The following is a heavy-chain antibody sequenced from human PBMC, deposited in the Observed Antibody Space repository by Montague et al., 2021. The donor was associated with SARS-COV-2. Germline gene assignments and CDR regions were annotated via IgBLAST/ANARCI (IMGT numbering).Heavy chain of an antibody. J-gene: IGHJ6*03. Sequence: TLSLTCTVSGDSITSKTHYWDWVRQPAGKGLEWIGRLLTSGATNFNPSLKSRLTISRDTSKNEFYLKLSSVTAADTAVYYCARDSPHFDFWRGHHGDKYYMDIWGKGTTVTVS. CDR3: ARDSPHFDFWRGHHGDKYYMDI. CDR2: LLTSGAT. D-gene: IGHD3-3*01. V-gene: IGHV4-61*02. CDR1: GDSITSKTHY.